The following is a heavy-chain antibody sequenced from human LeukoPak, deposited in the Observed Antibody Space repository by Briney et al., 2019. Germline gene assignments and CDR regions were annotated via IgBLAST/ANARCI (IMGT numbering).Heavy chain of an antibody. CDR1: GYTFTGYY. CDR2: INPNSGGT. V-gene: IGHV1-2*02. CDR3: ARVLLPSRITMVQQIQH. Sequence: SVKVSCMASGYTFTGYYMHWVRQAPGQGLEWMGWINPNSGGTNYAQKFQGRVTMTRDTSISTAYMELSRLRSDDTAVYYCARVLLPSRITMVQQIQHWGQGTLVTVSS. J-gene: IGHJ1*01. D-gene: IGHD3-10*01.